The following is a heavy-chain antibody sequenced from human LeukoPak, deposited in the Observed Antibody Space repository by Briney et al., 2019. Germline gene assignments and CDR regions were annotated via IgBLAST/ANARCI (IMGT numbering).Heavy chain of an antibody. CDR2: ISGNGDNT. V-gene: IGHV3-23*01. Sequence: GGXLRLSCAASGFTFSSYGMSWVRQAPGKGVEWVSTISGNGDNTYYADSVQGRFTISRDNSKNTLYLQMNSLRAEDTALFYCAKSSCSSSSCCTDYWGQGTLVTVPS. CDR1: GFTFSSYG. J-gene: IGHJ4*02. D-gene: IGHD2-2*02. CDR3: AKSSCSSSSCCTDY.